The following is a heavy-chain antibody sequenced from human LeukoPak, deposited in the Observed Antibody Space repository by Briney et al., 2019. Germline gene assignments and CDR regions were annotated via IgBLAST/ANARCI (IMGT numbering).Heavy chain of an antibody. CDR1: GFTFSGFA. CDR3: ARDGGGRSLDY. D-gene: IGHD3-16*01. J-gene: IGHJ4*02. V-gene: IGHV3-30*04. CDR2: ISYDGSNR. Sequence: GGTLRLSCAASGFTFSGFAMSWIRQAPGKGLEWVAVISYDGSNRYYADSVKGRFTISRDNSKNTLYLQMNSLRAEDTAVYYCARDGGGRSLDYWGQGTLVTVSS.